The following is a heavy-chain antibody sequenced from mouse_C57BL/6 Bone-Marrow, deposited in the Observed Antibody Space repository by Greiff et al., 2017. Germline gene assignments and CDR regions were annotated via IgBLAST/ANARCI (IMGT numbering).Heavy chain of an antibody. Sequence: QVQLQQSGAELVRPGASVTLSCKASGYTFTDYEMHWVKQTPVHGLEWIGAIDPETGGTAYNQKFKGKAILTADKSSSTAYMELRSLTSEDSAVYYCTRYWEGDYFDYWGQGTTLTVSS. J-gene: IGHJ2*01. D-gene: IGHD4-1*01. CDR3: TRYWEGDYFDY. CDR1: GYTFTDYE. CDR2: IDPETGGT. V-gene: IGHV1-15*01.